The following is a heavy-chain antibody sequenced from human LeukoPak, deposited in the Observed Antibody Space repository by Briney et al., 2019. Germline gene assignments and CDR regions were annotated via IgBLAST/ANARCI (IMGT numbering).Heavy chain of an antibody. CDR1: GYSFTSYW. D-gene: IGHD3-22*01. CDR2: IYPGDSDT. J-gene: IGHJ5*02. V-gene: IGHV5-51*01. Sequence: LGESLKISCKGSGYSFTSYWIGWVRQTPGKGLEWMGIIYPGDSDTRYSPSFQGQVTISADKSISTAYLQWSSLKASDTAMYYCARQSYDSSGFPYNWFDPWGQGTLVTVSS. CDR3: ARQSYDSSGFPYNWFDP.